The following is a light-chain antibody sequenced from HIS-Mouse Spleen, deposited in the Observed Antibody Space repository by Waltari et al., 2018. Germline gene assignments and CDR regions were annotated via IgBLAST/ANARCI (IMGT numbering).Light chain of an antibody. V-gene: IGKV1-9*01. Sequence: DIQLTQSPSFLSASVGDRVTITCRASQGISSYLAGYQQKPGKAPKLLIYAASTLKSRVPSRFNGSGSGTEFPLTISSLQPEDFATYYCQQLNSYPPTFGQGTKVEIK. CDR3: QQLNSYPPT. CDR2: AAS. J-gene: IGKJ1*01. CDR1: QGISSY.